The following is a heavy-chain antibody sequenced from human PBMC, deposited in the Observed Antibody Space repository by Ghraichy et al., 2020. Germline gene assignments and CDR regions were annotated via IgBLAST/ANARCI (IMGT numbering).Heavy chain of an antibody. D-gene: IGHD2-2*03. J-gene: IGHJ6*02. CDR1: GFTFSDYY. CDR3: ARDGDGYCSSTSCYSGYYYYGMDV. V-gene: IGHV3-11*01. Sequence: GSLNISCAASGFTFSDYYMSWIRQAPGKGLEWVSYITSSGSTIYYADSVKGRFTISRDNAKNSLYLQMNSLRAEDTAVYYCARDGDGYCSSTSCYSGYYYYGMDVWGQGTTVTVSS. CDR2: ITSSGSTI.